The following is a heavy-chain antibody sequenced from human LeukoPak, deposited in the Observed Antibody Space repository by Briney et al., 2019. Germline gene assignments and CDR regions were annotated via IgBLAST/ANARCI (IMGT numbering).Heavy chain of an antibody. D-gene: IGHD6-13*01. CDR3: AKDSGHSSSWYY. Sequence: GSLRLSCAASGFTFSSYGMNWVRQAPGKGLEWVSGISGSDDSTYYADSVKGRFTISRDISRNTLYLQMNSLRAEDTAVYYCAKDSGHSSSWYYWGQGTLVTVSS. J-gene: IGHJ4*02. V-gene: IGHV3-23*01. CDR1: GFTFSSYG. CDR2: ISGSDDST.